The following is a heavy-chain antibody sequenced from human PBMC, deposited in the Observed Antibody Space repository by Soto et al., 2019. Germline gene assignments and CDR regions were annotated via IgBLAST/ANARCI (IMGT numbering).Heavy chain of an antibody. CDR1: GFTFTNYA. J-gene: IGHJ4*01. Sequence: EVQLLESGGGLVQPGESLRLSCAASGFTFTNYAMSWVRQAPGKGLEWVSTISASGGSTYYVDSVQGRFSISRDHYKSTRYMQMSSLRAEDTAVYFCAKDTHSPVHGYWGHVTLVTVAS. V-gene: IGHV3-23*01. CDR3: AKDTHSPVHGY. D-gene: IGHD2-21*01. CDR2: ISASGGST.